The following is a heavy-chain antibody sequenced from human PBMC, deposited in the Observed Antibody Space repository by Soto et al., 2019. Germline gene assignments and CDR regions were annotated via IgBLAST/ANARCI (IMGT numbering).Heavy chain of an antibody. D-gene: IGHD5-12*01. CDR3: ATTFYSGPD. Sequence: VGSLRLSCAASGFTFSNYGMHWVRQAPGKGLEWVAVISFDGSNKYYADSVKGRFTISRDNSKNTLYLQMHSLRAEDTAVYYCATTFYSGPDWGQGTLVTVSS. CDR1: GFTFSNYG. CDR2: ISFDGSNK. J-gene: IGHJ4*02. V-gene: IGHV3-30*03.